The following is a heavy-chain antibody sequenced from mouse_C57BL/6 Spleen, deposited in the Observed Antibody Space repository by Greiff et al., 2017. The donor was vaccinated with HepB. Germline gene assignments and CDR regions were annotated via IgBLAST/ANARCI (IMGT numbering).Heavy chain of an antibody. D-gene: IGHD1-1*01. CDR3: ATPSYAGSSYVLDY. CDR1: GYAFSSSW. V-gene: IGHV1-82*01. Sequence: VQLQQSGPELVKPGASVKISCKASGYAFSSSWMNWVKQRPGKGLEWIGRIYPGDGDTNYNGKFKGKATLTADKSSSTAYMQLSSLTSEDSAVYFCATPSYAGSSYVLDYWGQGTTLTVSS. J-gene: IGHJ2*01. CDR2: IYPGDGDT.